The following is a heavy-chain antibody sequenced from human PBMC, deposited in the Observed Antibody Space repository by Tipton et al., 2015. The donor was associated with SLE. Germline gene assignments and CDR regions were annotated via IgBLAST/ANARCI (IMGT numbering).Heavy chain of an antibody. CDR3: ARDLRAVAGRWYYYYMDV. J-gene: IGHJ6*03. V-gene: IGHV4-61*02. Sequence: LRLSCAVSGASISGSDWWSWIRQTAGKGLEWIGRVYSPGSTNYNPSLKSRVTISLDTSKNQFSLRLNSVTAADTAVYYCARDLRAVAGRWYYYYMDVWGKGTTVTVSS. CDR1: GASISGSDW. D-gene: IGHD6-19*01. CDR2: VYSPGST.